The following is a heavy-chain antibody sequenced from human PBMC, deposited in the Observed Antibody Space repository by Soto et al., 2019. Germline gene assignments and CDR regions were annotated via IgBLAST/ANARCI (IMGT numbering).Heavy chain of an antibody. CDR3: ATSPAGDIVVVVAAAYGMDV. Sequence: SVKVSCKASGGTFSSYAISWVRQAPGQGLEWMGGIIPIFGTANYAQKLQGRVTITADESTSTAYMELSSLRSEDTAVYYCATSPAGDIVVVVAAAYGMDVWGQGTTVTVSS. D-gene: IGHD2-15*01. CDR2: IIPIFGTA. J-gene: IGHJ6*02. CDR1: GGTFSSYA. V-gene: IGHV1-69*13.